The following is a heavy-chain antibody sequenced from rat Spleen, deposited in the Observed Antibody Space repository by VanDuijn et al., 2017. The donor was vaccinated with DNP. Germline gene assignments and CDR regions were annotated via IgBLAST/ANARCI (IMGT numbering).Heavy chain of an antibody. J-gene: IGHJ4*01. CDR2: ITYDGSRT. CDR3: TTFEGRNA. CDR1: GFTFSDYH. Sequence: EVQLVESGGGLVQPGRSLKLSCAASGFTFSDYHMAWVRQAPKKGLEWVATITYDGSRTYYRDSVKGRFTISRDNAKSTLYLQMDSLRSEDTATYYCTTFEGRNAWGQGTSVTVSS. V-gene: IGHV5S10*01. D-gene: IGHD1-11*01.